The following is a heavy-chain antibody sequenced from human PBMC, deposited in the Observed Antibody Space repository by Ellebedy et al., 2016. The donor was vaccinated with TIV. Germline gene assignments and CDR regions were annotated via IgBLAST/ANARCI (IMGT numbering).Heavy chain of an antibody. V-gene: IGHV3-74*01. J-gene: IGHJ4*02. Sequence: PGGSLRLSCAASGFTFSNYWMHWVRQAPGKGLVWVSRISPDGSNTIYADSVKGRFTISRDNAKNTLYLQMNSLRAEDTAVYHCTGPIGGTTLEYWGQGTLVTVSS. CDR3: TGPIGGTTLEY. D-gene: IGHD3-16*01. CDR2: ISPDGSNT. CDR1: GFTFSNYW.